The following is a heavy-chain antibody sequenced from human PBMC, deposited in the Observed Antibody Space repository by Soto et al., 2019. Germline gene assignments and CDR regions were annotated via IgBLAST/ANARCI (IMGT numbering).Heavy chain of an antibody. Sequence: QVQLQQWGAGLLKPSETLSLTCAVYGGSFSGYYWSWIRQPPGKGLEWIGEINHSGSTNYNPSLKSRVTISVDTSKNQFSLKLSSVTAADTAVYYCARGRITIFGVVSNYYYYGMDVWGQGTTVTVSS. J-gene: IGHJ6*02. CDR1: GGSFSGYY. CDR2: INHSGST. V-gene: IGHV4-34*01. D-gene: IGHD3-3*01. CDR3: ARGRITIFGVVSNYYYYGMDV.